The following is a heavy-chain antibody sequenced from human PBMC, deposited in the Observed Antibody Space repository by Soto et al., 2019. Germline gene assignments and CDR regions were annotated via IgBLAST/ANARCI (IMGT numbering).Heavy chain of an antibody. CDR2: ISYDGSNK. D-gene: IGHD2-15*01. V-gene: IGHV3-30*18. CDR1: GFTFSSYG. Sequence: QVQLVESGGGVVQPGRSLRLSCAASGFTFSSYGMHWVRQAPGKGLEWVAVISYDGSNKYYADSVKGRFTISRDNSKNTLYLQMNSLRAEDTAVYYCAKDHYCSGGSCYSDTDYWGQGTLVTVSS. J-gene: IGHJ4*02. CDR3: AKDHYCSGGSCYSDTDY.